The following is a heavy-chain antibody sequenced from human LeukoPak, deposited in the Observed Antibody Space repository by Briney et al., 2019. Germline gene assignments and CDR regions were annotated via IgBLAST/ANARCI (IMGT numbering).Heavy chain of an antibody. Sequence: GGSLRLSCAASGFTFSSYTMNWVRQALGKGLEWVSCISSSSSNIYYADSVKGRFTISRDNAKNSLYLQMNSLRDEDTAVYYCARTGIGVGGAFDIWGQGTMVTVSS. D-gene: IGHD2-21*01. CDR1: GFTFSSYT. CDR2: ISSSSSNI. J-gene: IGHJ3*02. V-gene: IGHV3-48*02. CDR3: ARTGIGVGGAFDI.